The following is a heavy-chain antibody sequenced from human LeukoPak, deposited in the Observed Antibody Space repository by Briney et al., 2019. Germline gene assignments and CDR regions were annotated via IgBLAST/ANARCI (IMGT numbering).Heavy chain of an antibody. CDR3: ARTYDFGRGPPGDAFDN. J-gene: IGHJ3*02. D-gene: IGHD3-3*01. CDR2: IDARGGIT. V-gene: IGHV3-48*01. CDR1: GFTFTIFG. Sequence: GGSLRLSCAASGFTFTIFGFNWVRQAPGKVPEWVSYIDARGGITYYADSVQGRLTISRDNAQESVFLQMNSLRADDTAVYYCARTYDFGRGPPGDAFDNWGPGTLVTVSS.